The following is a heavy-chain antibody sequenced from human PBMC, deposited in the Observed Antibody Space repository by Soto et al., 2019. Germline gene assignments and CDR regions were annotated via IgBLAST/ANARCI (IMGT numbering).Heavy chain of an antibody. V-gene: IGHV1-18*01. CDR1: GYTFTSYG. J-gene: IGHJ4*02. Sequence: QVQLVQSGAEVKKPGASVKVSCKASGYTFTSYGISWVRQAPGQGLEWMGWISAYNGNTNYAQKLQGRVTMTTDTATSTAYMERRSLRSDDTAVYYCAREGDIVLVPAAIEGGGFDYWGQGTLVTVSS. CDR2: ISAYNGNT. CDR3: AREGDIVLVPAAIEGGGFDY. D-gene: IGHD2-2*01.